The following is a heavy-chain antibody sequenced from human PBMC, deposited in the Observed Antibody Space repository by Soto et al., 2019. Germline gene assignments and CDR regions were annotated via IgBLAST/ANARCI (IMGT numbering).Heavy chain of an antibody. CDR1: GGTFSSYA. V-gene: IGHV1-69*12. J-gene: IGHJ3*02. CDR2: IIPIFGTA. CDR3: DRDVGYNWHYGAFDI. Sequence: QVQLVQSGAEVKKPGSSVKVSCKASGGTFSSYAISWVRQAPGQGLEWMGGIIPIFGTANYAQKFQGRVTITADESMGTAYMELSSLRSEDTAVYYGDRDVGYNWHYGAFDIWGQGTMDTVIS. D-gene: IGHD1-7*01.